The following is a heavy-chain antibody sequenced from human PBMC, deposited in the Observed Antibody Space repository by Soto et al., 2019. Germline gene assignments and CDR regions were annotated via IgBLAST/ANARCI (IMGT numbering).Heavy chain of an antibody. J-gene: IGHJ3*02. D-gene: IGHD3-3*01. CDR3: VSSRTAVFGDALDI. CDR2: IYDSGDA. CDR1: GGSISSYF. Sequence: SETLSLTCSVSGGSISSYFKNWIRQAPGKGLEWIGCIYDSGDANYNPSLKSRVTISLDTSKNQFSLKLNSVTPADTAVYYCVSSRTAVFGDALDIWALGTMVTVS. V-gene: IGHV4-59*03.